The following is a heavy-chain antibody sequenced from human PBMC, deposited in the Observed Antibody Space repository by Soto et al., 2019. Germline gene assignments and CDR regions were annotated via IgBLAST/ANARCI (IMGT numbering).Heavy chain of an antibody. D-gene: IGHD2-2*01. CDR1: GCTFTTYD. Sequence: VKVSGRSSGCTFTTYDIAWVIQAPGQGLDWIGWLRIYSGKTNYAQKLQGRVTMTTDTSTSPAYMELRSLISDDPAVYSSALPRSRAPENDSWVQG. CDR3: ALPRSRAPENDS. V-gene: IGHV1-18*01. J-gene: IGHJ4*02. CDR2: LRIYSGKT.